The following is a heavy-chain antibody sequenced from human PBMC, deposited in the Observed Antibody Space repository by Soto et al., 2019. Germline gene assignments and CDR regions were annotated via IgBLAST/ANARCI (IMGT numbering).Heavy chain of an antibody. J-gene: IGHJ4*02. Sequence: SVKVSCKASGFTFTSSAVQWVRQARGQRLEWIGWIVVGSGETIYAQKFQGRVTMTEDTSTDTAYMELSSLRSEDTAVYYFATGGPYYDILTGYYKRALDYWGQGTLVTVSS. CDR3: ATGGPYYDILTGYYKRALDY. D-gene: IGHD3-9*01. CDR1: GFTFTSSA. CDR2: IVVGSGET. V-gene: IGHV1-58*01.